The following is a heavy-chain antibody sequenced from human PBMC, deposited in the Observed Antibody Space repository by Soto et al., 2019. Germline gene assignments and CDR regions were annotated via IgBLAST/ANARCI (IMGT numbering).Heavy chain of an antibody. D-gene: IGHD3-9*01. Sequence: QVQLVESGGGVVQPGRSLRLSCAASGFTFSSYGMHWVRQAPVKGLEWVAVISYDGSNKYYADSVKGRFTISRDNSKNTLNLQMNSLRSEDTAVYYCAKDHKRYFDWLRGGVNYWGQGTLVTVSS. V-gene: IGHV3-30*18. CDR2: ISYDGSNK. J-gene: IGHJ4*02. CDR3: AKDHKRYFDWLRGGVNY. CDR1: GFTFSSYG.